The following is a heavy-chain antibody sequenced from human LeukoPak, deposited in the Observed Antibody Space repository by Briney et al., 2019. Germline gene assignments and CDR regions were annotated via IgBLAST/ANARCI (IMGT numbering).Heavy chain of an antibody. CDR1: GFTFSNYW. V-gene: IGHV3-7*01. J-gene: IGHJ4*02. CDR2: INQDGSEE. CDR3: VRDGGVSGYDLLDY. D-gene: IGHD5-12*01. Sequence: GGSLRLSCAASGFTFSNYWMTLVRQAPGKGLEWVAHINQDGSEEHYMDSAKARFTISRDNAKNSLSLQMNSLRAEDTAVYYCVRDGGVSGYDLLDYWGQGTLVTVSS.